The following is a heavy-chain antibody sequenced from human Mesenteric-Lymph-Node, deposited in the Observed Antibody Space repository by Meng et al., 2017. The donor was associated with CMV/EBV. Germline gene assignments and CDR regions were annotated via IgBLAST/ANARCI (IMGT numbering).Heavy chain of an antibody. CDR2: ISGNAATV. D-gene: IGHD6-13*01. V-gene: IGHV3-48*03. J-gene: IGHJ5*02. CDR1: GFTFSSYE. CDR3: ARDTPAAAGFDP. Sequence: GESLKISCAASGFTFSSYEMNWVRQAPGKGLEWVSYISGNAATVSCADSVKGRFTISRDNAKNSLYLQMNSLRAEDTAVYYCARDTPAAAGFDPWGQGTLVTVSS.